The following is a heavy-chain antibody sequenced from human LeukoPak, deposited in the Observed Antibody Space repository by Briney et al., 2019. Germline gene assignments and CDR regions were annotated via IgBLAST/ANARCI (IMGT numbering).Heavy chain of an antibody. J-gene: IGHJ6*03. V-gene: IGHV4-38-2*02. D-gene: IGHD3-22*01. CDR3: ARDLRDSSGYYDDYYYMDV. Sequence: SETLSLTCTVSSYSINNGYYWGWIRQPPGKGLEWIGSIYHSGSTYYNPSLKSRVTISVDTSKNQFSLKLSSVTAADTAVYYCARDLRDSSGYYDDYYYMDVWGKETTVTVSS. CDR1: SYSINNGYY. CDR2: IYHSGST.